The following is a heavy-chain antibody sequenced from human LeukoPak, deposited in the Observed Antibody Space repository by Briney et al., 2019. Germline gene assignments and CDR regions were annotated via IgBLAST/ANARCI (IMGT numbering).Heavy chain of an antibody. Sequence: ASVKVSCTASGYTFTSYGISWVRQAPGQGLEWMGGISAYNGNTNYAQKLQGRVTMTTDTSTSTAYMELRSLRSDDTAVYYCARDRSYYSSSSPDFDYWGQGTLVTVSS. CDR3: ARDRSYYSSSSPDFDY. D-gene: IGHD6-6*01. V-gene: IGHV1-18*01. CDR2: ISAYNGNT. CDR1: GYTFTSYG. J-gene: IGHJ4*02.